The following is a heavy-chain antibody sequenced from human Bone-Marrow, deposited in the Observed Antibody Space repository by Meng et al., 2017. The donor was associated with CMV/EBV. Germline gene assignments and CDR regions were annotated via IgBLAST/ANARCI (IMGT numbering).Heavy chain of an antibody. V-gene: IGHV1-18*01. D-gene: IGHD2-21*02. CDR3: ARLNQCTRGDCFSVDY. CDR2: ISPDSGKA. CDR1: STFTSYG. J-gene: IGHJ4*02. Sequence: STFTSYGIGWLRPAPGQGLEWMGWISPDSGKAHYTQELQDSVTMTTDTSTNTAYMELRSLRSDDTAVYYCARLNQCTRGDCFSVDYWGQGTLVTVSS.